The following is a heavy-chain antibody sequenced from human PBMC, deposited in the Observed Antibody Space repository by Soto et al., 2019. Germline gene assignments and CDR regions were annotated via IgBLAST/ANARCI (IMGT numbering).Heavy chain of an antibody. J-gene: IGHJ4*02. CDR3: AREAGYEETIGQQLPDC. CDR1: GFTVSSNY. CDR2: IYSGGST. Sequence: GGSLRLSCAASGFTVSSNYMSWVRQAPGKGLEWVSVIYSGGSTYYTGSVKGRFTISRDNSKNMLYLQVNSLRAEDTAVYHCAREAGYEETIGQQLPDCWGQGIMVTVSS. V-gene: IGHV3-66*01. D-gene: IGHD6-13*01.